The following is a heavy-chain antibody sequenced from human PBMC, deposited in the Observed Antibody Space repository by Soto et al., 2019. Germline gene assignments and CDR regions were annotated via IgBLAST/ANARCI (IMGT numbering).Heavy chain of an antibody. CDR1: GGSISSGDYY. Sequence: PSETLSLTCTVSGGSISSGDYYWSWIRQPPGRGLEWIGYIYYSGSTYYNPSLKSRVTISVDTSKNQFSLKLSSVTAADTAVYYCARDRDCSGGSCPPRPNWFDPWGQGTLVTVSS. D-gene: IGHD2-15*01. J-gene: IGHJ5*02. CDR3: ARDRDCSGGSCPPRPNWFDP. CDR2: IYYSGST. V-gene: IGHV4-30-4*01.